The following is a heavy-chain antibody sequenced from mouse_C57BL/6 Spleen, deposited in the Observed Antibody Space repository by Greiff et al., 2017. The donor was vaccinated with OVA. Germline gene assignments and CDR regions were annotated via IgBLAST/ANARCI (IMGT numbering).Heavy chain of an antibody. CDR1: GYTFTDYY. V-gene: IGHV1-26*01. J-gene: IGHJ1*03. D-gene: IGHD1-1*01. Sequence: VQLQQSGPELVKPGASVKISCKASGYTFTDYYMNWVKQSHGKSLEWIGDINPNNGGTSYNQKFKGKATLTVDKSSSTAYMELRSLTSEDSAVYYCGRIGRDATVVDTRYFDVWGTGTTVTVSS. CDR2: INPNNGGT. CDR3: GRIGRDATVVDTRYFDV.